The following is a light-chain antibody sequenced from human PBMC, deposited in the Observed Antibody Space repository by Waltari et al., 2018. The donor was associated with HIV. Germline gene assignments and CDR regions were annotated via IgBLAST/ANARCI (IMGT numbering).Light chain of an antibody. V-gene: IGLV1-51*01. CDR3: GTWDGSLSAPV. Sequence: QSVLTQPPSVSAAPGQDVTISCPGSSSTIGDHSVSWYQQLPGTAPKPHIYDNGKGLSGIPDRFSGSKSGTSATLVITGLQTGDEADYYCGTWDGSLSAPVFGGGTKLTVL. J-gene: IGLJ2*01. CDR1: SSTIGDHS. CDR2: DNG.